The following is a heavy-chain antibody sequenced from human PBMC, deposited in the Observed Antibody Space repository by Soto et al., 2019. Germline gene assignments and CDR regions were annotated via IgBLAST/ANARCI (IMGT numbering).Heavy chain of an antibody. CDR1: GFTFTSYA. V-gene: IGHV3-30-3*01. J-gene: IGHJ4*02. D-gene: IGHD5-18*01. CDR3: ARVKSGFSYASNDY. CDR2: ISYHGSTT. Sequence: QVQLVESGGGVVQPGRSLRLSCAASGFTFTSYAMHWVRQAPGKGLDWVAVISYHGSTTYYSDSVKGRFTISRDNSKNTLYLQMNSLRAEDTAVYYCARVKSGFSYASNDYWGQGTLVHVSS.